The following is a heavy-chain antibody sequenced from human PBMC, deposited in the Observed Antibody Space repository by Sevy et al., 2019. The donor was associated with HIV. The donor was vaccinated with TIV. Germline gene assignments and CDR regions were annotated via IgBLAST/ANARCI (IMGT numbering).Heavy chain of an antibody. CDR2: ISGSGATI. V-gene: IGHV3-11*01. CDR3: ARGLGSSSDAFDI. Sequence: GGSLRLSCAASGFTFSHYALHWVRQAPGKGLEWISYISGSGATIFYADSMKGRFTISRDNAKNSLFLQINSLKAEDTAVYYCARGLGSSSDAFDIWGQGTMVTVSS. CDR1: GFTFSHYA. D-gene: IGHD2-15*01. J-gene: IGHJ3*02.